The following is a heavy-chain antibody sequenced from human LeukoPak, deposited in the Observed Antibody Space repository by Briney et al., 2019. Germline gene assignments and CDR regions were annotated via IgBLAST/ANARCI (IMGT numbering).Heavy chain of an antibody. J-gene: IGHJ3*01. D-gene: IGHD6-6*01. Sequence: GGSLRLSCVASGLTVSSYSMNWVRQAPGKGLEWVSYISSSSSTIYYADSVKGRFTISRDNAKNSLYLQINSLRAEDTAVYYSARSSYSSSSSVWGQGTMVTVSS. V-gene: IGHV3-48*04. CDR3: ARSSYSSSSSV. CDR1: GLTVSSYS. CDR2: ISSSSSTI.